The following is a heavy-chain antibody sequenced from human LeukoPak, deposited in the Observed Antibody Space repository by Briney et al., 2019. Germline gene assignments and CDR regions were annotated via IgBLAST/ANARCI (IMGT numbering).Heavy chain of an antibody. Sequence: GGSLRLSCVASGFTFSSYWMHWVRQAPGKGLVWVSRIYSDGYSTSYADSVKGRFTISRDNAKNTVYLQMNSLRAEDTAVYYCARDRRGYSGYDPGWFDPWGQGTLVTVSS. CDR1: GFTFSSYW. CDR3: ARDRRGYSGYDPGWFDP. D-gene: IGHD5-12*01. J-gene: IGHJ5*02. V-gene: IGHV3-74*01. CDR2: IYSDGYST.